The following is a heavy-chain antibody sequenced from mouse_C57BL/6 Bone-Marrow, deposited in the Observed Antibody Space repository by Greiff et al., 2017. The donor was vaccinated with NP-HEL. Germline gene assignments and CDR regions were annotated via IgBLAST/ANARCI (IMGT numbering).Heavy chain of an antibody. J-gene: IGHJ2*01. V-gene: IGHV1-82*01. CDR1: GYAFSSSW. CDR3: ARSGTVVDY. Sequence: QVQLKESGPELVKPGASVKISCKASGYAFSSSWMNWVKQRPGKGLEWIGRIYPGDGDTNYNGKFKGKATLTADKSSSTAYMQLSSLTSEDSAVYFCARSGTVVDYWGQGTTLTVSS. D-gene: IGHD1-1*01. CDR2: IYPGDGDT.